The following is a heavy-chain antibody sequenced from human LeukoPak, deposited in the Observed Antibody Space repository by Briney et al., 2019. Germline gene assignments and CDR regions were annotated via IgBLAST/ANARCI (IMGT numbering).Heavy chain of an antibody. CDR1: GYTFTSYD. Sequence: ASVKVSCKASGYTFTSYDINWVRQATGQGLEWMGWMNPNSGNTGYAQKFQGRVTMTRNTSISTAYMELSSLRSEDTAVYYCARGPSPSIAAVDYWDQGTLVTVSS. V-gene: IGHV1-8*01. CDR3: ARGPSPSIAAVDY. J-gene: IGHJ4*02. CDR2: MNPNSGNT. D-gene: IGHD6-13*01.